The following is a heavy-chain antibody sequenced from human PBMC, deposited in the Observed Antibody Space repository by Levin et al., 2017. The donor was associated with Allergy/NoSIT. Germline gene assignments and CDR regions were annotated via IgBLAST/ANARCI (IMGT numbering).Heavy chain of an antibody. Sequence: SCAASGFTFSSYGMHWVRQAPGKGLEWVAVISYDGSNKYYADSVKGRFTISRDNSKNTLYLQMNSLRAEDTAVYYCAKGKSWIQLWEYFDYWGQGTLVTVSS. J-gene: IGHJ4*02. D-gene: IGHD5-18*01. CDR1: GFTFSSYG. V-gene: IGHV3-30*18. CDR3: AKGKSWIQLWEYFDY. CDR2: ISYDGSNK.